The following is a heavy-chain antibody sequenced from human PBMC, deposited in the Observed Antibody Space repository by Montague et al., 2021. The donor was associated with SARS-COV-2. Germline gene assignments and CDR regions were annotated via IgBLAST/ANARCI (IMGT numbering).Heavy chain of an antibody. V-gene: IGHV4-39*07. CDR1: GGSISSSNNY. CDR2: MYYSGST. Sequence: SETLSLTCTVSGGSISSSNNYWGWIRKPPGKGLEWIGNMYYSGSTYYNPSLTSRVTISIDTSKNQFSLKLSSVTAADTAVYYCARDDIVLQGVTKGMDVWGQGTTVTVSS. D-gene: IGHD3-10*01. J-gene: IGHJ6*02. CDR3: ARDDIVLQGVTKGMDV.